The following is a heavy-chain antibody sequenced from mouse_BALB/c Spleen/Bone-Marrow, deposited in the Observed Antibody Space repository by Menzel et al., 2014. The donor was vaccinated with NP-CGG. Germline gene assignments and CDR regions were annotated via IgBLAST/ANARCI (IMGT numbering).Heavy chain of an antibody. CDR1: GFTFSNYG. V-gene: IGHV5-9-2*01. CDR2: ISGGGSYT. CDR3: ARHAYYDQTEVSFVY. J-gene: IGHJ3*01. D-gene: IGHD2-4*01. Sequence: VQLKESGGGLVKSGGSLKLSCAASGFTFSNYGMSWVRQTPEKRLEWVATISGGGSYTFYSDSMKGRFTISRDNAKNNLYLQLSSLRSEDTALYYCARHAYYDQTEVSFVYWGQGTLVTVSA.